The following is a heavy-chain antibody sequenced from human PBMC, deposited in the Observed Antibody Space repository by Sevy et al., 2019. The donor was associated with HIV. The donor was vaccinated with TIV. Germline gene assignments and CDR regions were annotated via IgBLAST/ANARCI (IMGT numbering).Heavy chain of an antibody. CDR2: VSGSAGST. J-gene: IGHJ6*02. CDR3: AKGDRTFYGMDV. CDR1: GFTFSTYA. Sequence: GGFLRLSCAASGFTFSTYAMNWVRQAPGKGLEWVSAVSGSAGSTYYADSVKGRFTISRDNSKNTLYLQMNSLRAEDTAVYYCAKGDRTFYGMDVWGQGTTVTVSS. V-gene: IGHV3-23*01. D-gene: IGHD2-15*01.